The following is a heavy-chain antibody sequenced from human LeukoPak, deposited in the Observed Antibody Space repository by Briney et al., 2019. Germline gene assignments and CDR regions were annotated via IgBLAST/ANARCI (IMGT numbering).Heavy chain of an antibody. V-gene: IGHV4-61*01. D-gene: IGHD5-18*01. CDR1: GGSVSSGSYY. Sequence: PSETLSLTCAVSGGSVSSGSYYWSWIRQPPGKGLEWIGYIYYSGSTYYNPSLKSRVTISVDTSKNQFSLKLSSVTAADTAVYYCARGYSYGSTIDYWGQGTLVTVSS. CDR2: IYYSGST. CDR3: ARGYSYGSTIDY. J-gene: IGHJ4*02.